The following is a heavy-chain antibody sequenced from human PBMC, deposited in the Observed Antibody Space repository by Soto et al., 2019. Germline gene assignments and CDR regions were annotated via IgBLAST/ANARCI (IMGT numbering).Heavy chain of an antibody. CDR2: ISSNGVGT. CDR1: GFTLSGYA. Sequence: EVQLAESGGGLAQPGGSLRLSCAASGFTLSGYAMDWVRQAPGKGLEYVSGISSNGVGTYYANSVQGRFTISRDNSKNTVYLQMGSLRPEDMAVYYCAGRARSDFYYMDVWGKGTTVTVSS. J-gene: IGHJ6*03. D-gene: IGHD6-6*01. V-gene: IGHV3-64*01. CDR3: AGRARSDFYYMDV.